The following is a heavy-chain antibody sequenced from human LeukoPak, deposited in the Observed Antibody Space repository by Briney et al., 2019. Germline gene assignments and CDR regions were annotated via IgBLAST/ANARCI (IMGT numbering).Heavy chain of an antibody. V-gene: IGHV3-48*03. D-gene: IGHD3-3*01. Sequence: PGGSLRLSCAASGFTFSSYEMNWVRPAPGKGLEWVSYISSSGSTIYYADSVKGRFTISRDNAKNSLYLQMNSLRAEDTAVYYCARDRYDFWSGYSLNWFDPWGQGTLVTVSS. CDR2: ISSSGSTI. CDR1: GFTFSSYE. CDR3: ARDRYDFWSGYSLNWFDP. J-gene: IGHJ5*02.